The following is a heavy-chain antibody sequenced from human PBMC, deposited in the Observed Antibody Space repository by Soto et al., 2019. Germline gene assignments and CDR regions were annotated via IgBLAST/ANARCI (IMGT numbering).Heavy chain of an antibody. D-gene: IGHD3-10*02. V-gene: IGHV4-39*01. Sequence: SETLSLTCSLSGGSINSSDHFWGWIRQTPGKGLEWIGSVYYTETTYYNPSLKSPVTISVETSRNTFSLKVNSVTAADTGIYYCARQRVLSTNMFITSFDPWGQGTLVTVS. J-gene: IGHJ5*02. CDR2: VYYTETT. CDR3: ARQRVLSTNMFITSFDP. CDR1: GGSINSSDHF.